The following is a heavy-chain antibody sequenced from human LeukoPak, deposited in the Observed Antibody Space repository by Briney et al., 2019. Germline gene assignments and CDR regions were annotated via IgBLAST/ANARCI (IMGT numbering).Heavy chain of an antibody. D-gene: IGHD2-2*01. J-gene: IGHJ6*02. CDR3: ARGIVVVPAAHYLYYYGMDV. CDR1: GGSISSGDYY. V-gene: IGHV4-30-4*01. Sequence: PSETLSLTCTVSGGSISSGDYYWSWIRQPPGKGLEWIGYTYYSGSTYYNPSLKSRVTISVDTSKNQFSLKLSSVTAADTAVYYCARGIVVVPAAHYLYYYGMDVWGQGTTVTVSS. CDR2: TYYSGST.